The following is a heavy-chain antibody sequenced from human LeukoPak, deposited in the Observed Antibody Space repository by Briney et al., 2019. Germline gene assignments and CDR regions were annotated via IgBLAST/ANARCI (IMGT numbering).Heavy chain of an antibody. D-gene: IGHD3-3*01. Sequence: GGSLRLSCAASGFTFSSYAMSWVRQAQGKGLEWVSAISGSGGSTYYADSVKGRFTISRDNSKNTLYLQMNSLRAEDTAVYYCARDRFNRVVIPTDYWGQGTLVTVSS. CDR1: GFTFSSYA. J-gene: IGHJ4*02. CDR3: ARDRFNRVVIPTDY. V-gene: IGHV3-23*01. CDR2: ISGSGGST.